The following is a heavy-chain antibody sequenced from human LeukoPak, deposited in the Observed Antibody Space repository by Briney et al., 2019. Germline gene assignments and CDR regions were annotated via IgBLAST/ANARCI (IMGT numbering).Heavy chain of an antibody. Sequence: ASVKVSCKASGYTFTGYYMHWVRQAPGQGLEWMGWINPNSGGTNYAQKFQGRVTMTRDTSISTAYMELSRLRSDDTAVYYCAREGPNGDVVGVIDYWGQGTLVTVSS. J-gene: IGHJ4*02. D-gene: IGHD3-10*01. CDR1: GYTFTGYY. CDR3: AREGPNGDVVGVIDY. CDR2: INPNSGGT. V-gene: IGHV1-2*02.